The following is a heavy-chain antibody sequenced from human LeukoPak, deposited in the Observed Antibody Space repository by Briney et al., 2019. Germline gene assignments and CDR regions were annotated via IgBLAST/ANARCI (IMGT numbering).Heavy chain of an antibody. V-gene: IGHV3-21*01. Sequence: GGSLRLSCAASGFTFSSYSMNWVRQAPGKGLEWVSSISSSSSYIYYVDSVKGRFTISRDNAKNSLYLQMNSLRDEDTAVYYFSRSPQSRSDGDYYYYYMDVWGKGTTVTISS. CDR3: SRSPQSRSDGDYYYYYMDV. CDR1: GFTFSSYS. J-gene: IGHJ6*03. D-gene: IGHD1-26*01. CDR2: ISSSSSYI.